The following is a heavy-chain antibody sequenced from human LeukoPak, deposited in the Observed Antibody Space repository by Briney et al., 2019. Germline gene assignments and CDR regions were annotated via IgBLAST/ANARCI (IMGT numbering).Heavy chain of an antibody. CDR1: GYTFTSYG. CDR3: RIWFGELLSYDAFDI. V-gene: IGHV1-18*01. J-gene: IGHJ3*02. CDR2: ISAYNGNT. D-gene: IGHD3-10*01. Sequence: GASVKVSCKASGYTFTSYGISWVRQAPGQGLEWMGWISAYNGNTNYAQRLQGRVTMTTDTSTSTAYMELRSLRSDDTAVYYCRIWFGELLSYDAFDIWGQGTMVTVSS.